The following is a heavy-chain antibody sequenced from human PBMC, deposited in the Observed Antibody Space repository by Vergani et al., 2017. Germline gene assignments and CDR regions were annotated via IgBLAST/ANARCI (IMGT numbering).Heavy chain of an antibody. D-gene: IGHD2-8*01. V-gene: IGHV3-48*01. Sequence: DVDLVESGGGFVQPGGSRRLSCAASGFSFRTFSMFWVRQAPGKGLEWVSYISRSSSTIYYADSVKGRFTISRDNAKNSLHLQMNNLRAEDTAVYYCARQSRDVFCTNGVCPPGYWGQGALVTVSS. J-gene: IGHJ4*02. CDR3: ARQSRDVFCTNGVCPPGY. CDR2: ISRSSSTI. CDR1: GFSFRTFS.